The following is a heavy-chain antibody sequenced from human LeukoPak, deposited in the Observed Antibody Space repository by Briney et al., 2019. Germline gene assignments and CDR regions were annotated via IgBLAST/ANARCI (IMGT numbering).Heavy chain of an antibody. CDR1: GGSISSYY. J-gene: IGHJ4*02. V-gene: IGHV4-59*08. Sequence: SETLSLTCTVSGGSISSYYWNWIRQPPGRGLEWIGYIHYSGSTTYNPSLKSRVTLSVDMSKNLFSLKLSSVTAADTAVYYCATSPVYNSGSYHFDYWRQGTLVAVST. CDR2: IHYSGST. D-gene: IGHD3-10*01. CDR3: ATSPVYNSGSYHFDY.